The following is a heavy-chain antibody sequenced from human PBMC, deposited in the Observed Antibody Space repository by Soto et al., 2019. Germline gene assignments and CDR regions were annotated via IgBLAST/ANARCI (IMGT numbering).Heavy chain of an antibody. CDR2: ISSSGSTI. Sequence: GGSLRLSCAASGFTFSSYEMNWVRQAPGKGLEWVSYISSSGSTIYYADSVKGRFTISRDNAENSLYLQMNSLRAEDTAVYYCASSIWWAYYYGSGSLGFDYWGQGTLVTVSS. CDR1: GFTFSSYE. J-gene: IGHJ4*02. CDR3: ASSIWWAYYYGSGSLGFDY. D-gene: IGHD3-10*01. V-gene: IGHV3-48*03.